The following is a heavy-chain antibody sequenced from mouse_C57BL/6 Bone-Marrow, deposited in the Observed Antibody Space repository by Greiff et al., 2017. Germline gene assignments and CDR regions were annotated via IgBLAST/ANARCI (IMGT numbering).Heavy chain of an antibody. CDR1: GYTFTSYW. J-gene: IGHJ2*01. CDR3: AGHDGSSFDY. V-gene: IGHV1-55*01. D-gene: IGHD1-1*01. Sequence: VQLQQPGAELVKPGASVKMSCKASGYTFTSYWITWVKQRPGQGLEWIGDIYPGSGSTNYNEKFKSKATLTVATSSSTAYMQLSSLTSEDSAVYYCAGHDGSSFDYWGQGTTLTVSS. CDR2: IYPGSGST.